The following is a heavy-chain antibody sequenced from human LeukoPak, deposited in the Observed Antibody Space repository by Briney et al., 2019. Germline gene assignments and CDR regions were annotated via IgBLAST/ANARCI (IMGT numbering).Heavy chain of an antibody. CDR1: GFTFSSYA. CDR3: AKDFTAYCGGDCYYFDY. CDR2: ISGSGGST. J-gene: IGHJ4*02. Sequence: GGSLRLSCAASGFTFSSYAMSWVRQAPGKGLEWVSAISGSGGSTYYADSVKGRFTISRDNSKNTLYLQMNSLRAEDTAVYYCAKDFTAYCGGDCYYFDYWGQGTLVTVSS. D-gene: IGHD2-21*02. V-gene: IGHV3-23*01.